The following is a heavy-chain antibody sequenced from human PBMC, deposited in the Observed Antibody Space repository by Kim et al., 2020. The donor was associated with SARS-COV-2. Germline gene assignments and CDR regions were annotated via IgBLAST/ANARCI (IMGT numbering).Heavy chain of an antibody. D-gene: IGHD2-15*01. CDR2: IYYSGST. Sequence: SETLSLTCTVSGGSISSYYWSWIRQPPGKGLEWIGYIYYSGSTNYNPSLKSRVTISVDTSKNQFSLKLSSVTAADTAVYYCARGNPNIVGSWFDPWGQGTLVTVSS. V-gene: IGHV4-59*01. J-gene: IGHJ5*02. CDR3: ARGNPNIVGSWFDP. CDR1: GGSISSYY.